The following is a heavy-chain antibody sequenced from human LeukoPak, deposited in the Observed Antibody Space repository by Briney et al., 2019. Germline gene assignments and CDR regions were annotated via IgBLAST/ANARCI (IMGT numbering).Heavy chain of an antibody. CDR1: GFTFTSSA. CDR3: NAVTTKPYYFDY. Sequence: SVKVSCKASGFTFTSSAVQWVRQARGQRLEWIGWIVVGSGNTNYAQKFQERVTITRDMSTSTAYMELSSLRAEDTAVYYCNAVTTKPYYFDYWGQGTLVTVSS. V-gene: IGHV1-58*01. J-gene: IGHJ4*02. CDR2: IVVGSGNT. D-gene: IGHD4-17*01.